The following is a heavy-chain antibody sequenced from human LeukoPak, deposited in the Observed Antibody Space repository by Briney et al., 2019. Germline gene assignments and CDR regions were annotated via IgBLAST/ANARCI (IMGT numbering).Heavy chain of an antibody. CDR2: IDADGGAT. D-gene: IGHD3-10*01. J-gene: IGHJ5*02. V-gene: IGHV3-23*01. CDR3: AKDQSYYNWFDP. Sequence: GGSLRLSCAASGFPFKIYAMTWVRQAPGKGLEWVSSIDADGGATFYADSVQGRFSISRDNAKNTLGLQMHSLTAEDTAIYYCAKDQSYYNWFDPWAQGPRVTVPS. CDR1: GFPFKIYA.